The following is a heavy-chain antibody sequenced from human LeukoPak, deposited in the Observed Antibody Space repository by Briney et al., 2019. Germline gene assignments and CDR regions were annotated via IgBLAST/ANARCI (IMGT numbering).Heavy chain of an antibody. CDR2: ISSTGGTA. Sequence: PGGTLRLSCAASGFTFSSFGMSWVRQAPGKGLEWVSAISSTGGTAYYADSVKGRCTISRDNSKNTLYLQMNSLRAEDTAIYYCAKNGDRGAYCSGGSCYPYYYYNMDVWGKGTTVTISS. CDR1: GFTFSSFG. J-gene: IGHJ6*03. CDR3: AKNGDRGAYCSGGSCYPYYYYNMDV. D-gene: IGHD2-15*01. V-gene: IGHV3-23*01.